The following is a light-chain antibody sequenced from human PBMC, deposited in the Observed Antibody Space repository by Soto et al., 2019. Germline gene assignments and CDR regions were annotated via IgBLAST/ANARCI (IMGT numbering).Light chain of an antibody. J-gene: IGLJ1*01. CDR3: SSYSGTNYHYV. V-gene: IGLV2-8*01. CDR1: SSDVGGYNY. Sequence: QSALTQPPSASGSFGPSVTISCTGTSSDVGGYNYVSWYQQYPGKAPKLMIYEVSERPSGVPDRFSGSKSGNTASLTVSGLQADDEADYYCSSYSGTNYHYVFGTGTKLTVL. CDR2: EVS.